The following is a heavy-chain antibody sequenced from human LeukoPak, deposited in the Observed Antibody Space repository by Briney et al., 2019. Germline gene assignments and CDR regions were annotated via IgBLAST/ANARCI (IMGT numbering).Heavy chain of an antibody. CDR3: ARGGGYLPYFDY. CDR2: ISYVGSNK. V-gene: IGHV3-30-3*01. Sequence: GGSLRLSCAASGFTFSSYAIHWVRQAPGKGLEWVAVISYVGSNKYYADSVKGQFTISRDNAKNSLYLQMNSLRAEDTAVYYCARGGGYLPYFDYWGQGTLVTVSS. D-gene: IGHD3-22*01. J-gene: IGHJ4*02. CDR1: GFTFSSYA.